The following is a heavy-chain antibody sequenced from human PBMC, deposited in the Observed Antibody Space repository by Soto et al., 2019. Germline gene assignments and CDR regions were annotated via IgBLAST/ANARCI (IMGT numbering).Heavy chain of an antibody. D-gene: IGHD1-20*01. J-gene: IGHJ5*02. CDR3: AKDSGCVNNACAYDP. Sequence: EVHLVESGGGLVKPGGSLRLTCAGSGFSFSDYTMNWVRQAPGKGLEWVSSISRGSDYIFYADTVKGRFTISRDNARNSLYLQMSSLRAEETAVYYCAKDSGCVNNACAYDPWGQGTLVSVSS. CDR2: ISRGSDYI. CDR1: GFSFSDYT. V-gene: IGHV3-21*01.